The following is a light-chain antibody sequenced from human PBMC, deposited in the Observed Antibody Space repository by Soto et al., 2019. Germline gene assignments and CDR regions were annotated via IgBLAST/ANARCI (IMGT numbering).Light chain of an antibody. CDR1: QSIASY. J-gene: IGKJ1*01. Sequence: DIQMTQSPSSLSASVGDRVTITCRASQSIASYLNWYQHKPGKAPNLLIYATSILQSGVPSRFSGSRSGTEFTLTISSLQPDDFATYYCQHYNSYGTFGQGTKVDIK. CDR2: ATS. CDR3: QHYNSYGT. V-gene: IGKV1-39*01.